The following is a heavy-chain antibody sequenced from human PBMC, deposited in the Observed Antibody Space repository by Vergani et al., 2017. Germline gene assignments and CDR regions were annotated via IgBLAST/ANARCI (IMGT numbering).Heavy chain of an antibody. CDR1: GGSISSYY. CDR3: ARVDGEDGMDV. V-gene: IGHV4-59*01. Sequence: QLQLQQSGPGLVKPSETLFLTCTVSGGSISSYYWSWIRQPPGKGLEWIGYIYYSGSTNYNPSLKSRVTISVDTSKNQFSLKLSSVTAADTAVYYCARVDGEDGMDVWGQGTTVTVSS. J-gene: IGHJ6*02. CDR2: IYYSGST. D-gene: IGHD2-2*03.